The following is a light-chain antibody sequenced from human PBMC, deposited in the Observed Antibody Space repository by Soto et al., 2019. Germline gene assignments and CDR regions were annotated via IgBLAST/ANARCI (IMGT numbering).Light chain of an antibody. CDR2: EVS. Sequence: QSVLTQPPSASGSPGQSVTISCTGTNNDVGGYNYVSWYQQHPGKAPKLMIYEVSKRPSGVPDCFSGSKSGNTASLTVSGLQAEDEADYYCSSYAGSNNYYGFGTGTKVTVL. J-gene: IGLJ1*01. CDR3: SSYAGSNNYYG. V-gene: IGLV2-8*01. CDR1: NNDVGGYNY.